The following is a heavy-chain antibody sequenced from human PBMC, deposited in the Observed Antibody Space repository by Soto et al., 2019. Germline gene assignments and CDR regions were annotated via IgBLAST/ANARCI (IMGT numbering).Heavy chain of an antibody. Sequence: SETLSLTCPVSGGSISSGGYYWSWIRQHPGKGLEWIGYIYYSGSTNYNPSLKSRVTISVDTSKNQFSLKLSSVTAADTAVYYCAREAVCSSPSCYFTWLDPCGQGTLVTVSS. V-gene: IGHV4-61*08. CDR2: IYYSGST. D-gene: IGHD2-2*01. J-gene: IGHJ5*02. CDR1: GGSISSGGYY. CDR3: AREAVCSSPSCYFTWLDP.